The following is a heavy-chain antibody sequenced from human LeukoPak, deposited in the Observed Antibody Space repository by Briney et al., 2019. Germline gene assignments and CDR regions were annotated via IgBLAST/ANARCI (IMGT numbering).Heavy chain of an antibody. CDR1: VYTFTGYY. CDR2: IKPNSGGT. Sequence: ASVKVSCKAPVYTFTGYYMHSVRQAPGQGLERMGRIKPNSGGTNSAQKFQGRVAMTRDTYISTAYMELSRLRSDDTAVYYCARDTARITIFGVAKYMDVWGKGTTVTVSS. V-gene: IGHV1-2*06. CDR3: ARDTARITIFGVAKYMDV. J-gene: IGHJ6*03. D-gene: IGHD3-3*01.